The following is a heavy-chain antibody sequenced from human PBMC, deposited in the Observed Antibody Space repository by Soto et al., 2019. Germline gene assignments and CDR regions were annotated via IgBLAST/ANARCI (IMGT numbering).Heavy chain of an antibody. V-gene: IGHV3-23*01. Sequence: EVQLLESGGGLVQPGGSLRLSCAASGFTFSSYAMSWVRQAPGKGLEWVSAIRGSGGSTYYADSVKGRFTISRDNSKNTLYLQMNSLRAEDTAVYYCAKDRKRYSSSGPSDFDYWGQGTLVTVSS. CDR1: GFTFSSYA. J-gene: IGHJ4*02. CDR3: AKDRKRYSSSGPSDFDY. CDR2: IRGSGGST. D-gene: IGHD6-13*01.